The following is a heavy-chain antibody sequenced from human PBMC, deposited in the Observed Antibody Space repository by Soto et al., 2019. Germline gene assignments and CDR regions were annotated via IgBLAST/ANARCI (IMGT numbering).Heavy chain of an antibody. J-gene: IGHJ4*02. Sequence: GGSLRLSCAASGFTFSSYAMSWVRQAPGKGLEWVSAISGSGGSTYYADSVKGRFTISRDNSKNTLYLQMNSLRAEDTAVYYCAKNFVLRFLEWLFGFDYWGQGTLVTVSS. CDR2: ISGSGGST. CDR3: AKNFVLRFLEWLFGFDY. D-gene: IGHD3-3*01. V-gene: IGHV3-23*01. CDR1: GFTFSSYA.